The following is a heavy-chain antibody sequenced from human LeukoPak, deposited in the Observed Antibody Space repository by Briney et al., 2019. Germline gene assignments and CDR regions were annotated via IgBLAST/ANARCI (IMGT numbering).Heavy chain of an antibody. V-gene: IGHV4-4*02. CDR1: GASISSNTW. CDR3: ARDNENY. J-gene: IGHJ4*02. D-gene: IGHD1-1*01. CDR2: IYHTGRT. Sequence: SGTLSLTCVVSGASISSNTWWGWLRQPPGKGLEWIGEIYHTGRTNYNPSLKSRVTMSVDRSKNQFSLNLRSGTAADTAVYDCARDNENYWGQGTLVTVSS.